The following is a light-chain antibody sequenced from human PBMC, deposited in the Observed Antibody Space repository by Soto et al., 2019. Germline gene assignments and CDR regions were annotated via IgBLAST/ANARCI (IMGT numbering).Light chain of an antibody. Sequence: QSVLTQPASLSGSPGQSITISCTGTSSDIGAYDYVSWFQQHPGKAPKFIIYQVSHRPSGVSSRFSGSKSGNTASLTISGLRAEDEADYYCTSFTSKSTYVFGTGTKVTVL. V-gene: IGLV2-14*01. J-gene: IGLJ1*01. CDR3: TSFTSKSTYV. CDR2: QVS. CDR1: SSDIGAYDY.